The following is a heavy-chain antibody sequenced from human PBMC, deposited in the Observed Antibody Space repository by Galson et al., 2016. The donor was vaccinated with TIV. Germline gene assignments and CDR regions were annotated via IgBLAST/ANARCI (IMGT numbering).Heavy chain of an antibody. V-gene: IGHV3-30-3*01. Sequence: LRLSCAASGFAFRNYPIHWVRQAPGKGLEWVALISFDGNSEYFADSMKGRFTISRDNSKNTLYLQMNSLRTEDTAIYYCARDAVIGTPDYFDYRGQGTLVTVSS. CDR1: GFAFRNYP. J-gene: IGHJ4*02. D-gene: IGHD2-21*01. CDR2: ISFDGNSE. CDR3: ARDAVIGTPDYFDY.